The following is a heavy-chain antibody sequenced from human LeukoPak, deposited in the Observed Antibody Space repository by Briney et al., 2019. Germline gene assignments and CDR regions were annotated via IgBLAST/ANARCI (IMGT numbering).Heavy chain of an antibody. CDR2: IYYSGST. CDR1: GGSISSSSYY. CDR3: ARSTFYGDHGNYYYYYVDV. J-gene: IGHJ6*03. Sequence: SETLSLTCTVSGGSISSSSYYWGWIRQPPGKGLEWIGSIYYSGSTYYNPSLKSRVTISVDTSKNQFSLKLSSVTAADTAVYYCARSTFYGDHGNYYYYYVDVWGKGTTVTVSS. D-gene: IGHD4-17*01. V-gene: IGHV4-39*07.